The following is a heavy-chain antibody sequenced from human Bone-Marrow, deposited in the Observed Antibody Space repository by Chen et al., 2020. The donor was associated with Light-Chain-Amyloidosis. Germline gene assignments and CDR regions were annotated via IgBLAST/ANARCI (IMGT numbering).Heavy chain of an antibody. CDR1: GFIFSHYD. D-gene: IGHD1-26*01. V-gene: IGHV3-33*01. CDR3: AREGVGDTDAFDI. J-gene: IGHJ3*02. Sequence: QVKLVESGGGVVQPGRSLRLSCAASGFIFSHYDMHWVRQAPGKGLEWVAVSWFDGSKYHAESVQGRFTISRDNSKNALYLQMNSLRAEDTATYYCAREGVGDTDAFDIWGQGTMIIVSP. CDR2: SWFDGSK.